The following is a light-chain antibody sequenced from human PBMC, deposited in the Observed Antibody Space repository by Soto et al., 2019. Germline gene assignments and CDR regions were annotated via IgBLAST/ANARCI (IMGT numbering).Light chain of an antibody. CDR3: QEYGSSRT. J-gene: IGKJ1*01. CDR1: QSVTSSY. Sequence: EIVLTQSPGILSLSPGERATLSCRASQSVTSSYLAWYQQKPDQAPRLLIYGASSRATGIPDRFSGSGSGTDFTLTIDKLGPEDFAVYYCQEYGSSRTFGQGTKVEIK. CDR2: GAS. V-gene: IGKV3-20*01.